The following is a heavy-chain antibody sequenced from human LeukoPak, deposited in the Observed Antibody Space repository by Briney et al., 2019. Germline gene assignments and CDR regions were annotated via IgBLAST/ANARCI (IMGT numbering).Heavy chain of an antibody. Sequence: PGRSLRLSCAASGFTFSSYAMHWVRQAPGKGLEWVAVISYDGSNKYYADSVKGRFTISRDNSKNTLYLQMSSLRSEDTAVYYCAREKPGAFDYWGQGTLVTVSS. V-gene: IGHV3-30*04. J-gene: IGHJ4*02. CDR1: GFTFSSYA. CDR3: AREKPGAFDY. D-gene: IGHD1-14*01. CDR2: ISYDGSNK.